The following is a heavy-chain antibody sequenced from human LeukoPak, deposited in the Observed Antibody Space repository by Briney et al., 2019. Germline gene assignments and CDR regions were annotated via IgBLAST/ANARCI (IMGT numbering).Heavy chain of an antibody. CDR3: AREYLWSMGD. Sequence: GGSLRLSCAASGFTLSNDWMSWVRQAPGKGLEWVANVKQDGSEKYYVGSVKGRFTISRDNAKNSLYLQMDSLRVGDTAMYYCAREYLWSMGDWGQGTLVTVSS. V-gene: IGHV3-7*01. CDR1: GFTLSNDW. J-gene: IGHJ4*02. D-gene: IGHD3-16*01. CDR2: VKQDGSEK.